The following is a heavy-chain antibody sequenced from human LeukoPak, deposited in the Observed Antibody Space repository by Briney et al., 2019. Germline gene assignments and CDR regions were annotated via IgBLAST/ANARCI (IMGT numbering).Heavy chain of an antibody. Sequence: ASVKVSSKASGYTFTGYNMHWVRQAPGQGLEWMGWINPNSGGTKYTQKFQGRVTMTRDTSISTAYIELSSLTSDDTAVYYCSRDNRDSSDYYPSCWLYPWGEGTLVTVSS. CDR3: SRDNRDSSDYYPSCWLYP. CDR2: INPNSGGT. D-gene: IGHD3-22*01. V-gene: IGHV1-2*02. J-gene: IGHJ5*02. CDR1: GYTFTGYN.